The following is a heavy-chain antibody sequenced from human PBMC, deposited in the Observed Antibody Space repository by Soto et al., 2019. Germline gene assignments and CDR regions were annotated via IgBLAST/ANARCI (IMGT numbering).Heavy chain of an antibody. Sequence: PGGSLRLSCAASGFTFNNAWMGWARQAPGQGLEWVGHMKSKSEGETTDYAAPVKGRFTISRDDSKNTVYLQMNSLTTEDTAVYYCTAQFYFDASGYSFDLWGQGTLVTVSS. V-gene: IGHV3-15*01. CDR3: TAQFYFDASGYSFDL. D-gene: IGHD3-22*01. CDR2: MKSKSEGETT. J-gene: IGHJ4*02. CDR1: GFTFNNAW.